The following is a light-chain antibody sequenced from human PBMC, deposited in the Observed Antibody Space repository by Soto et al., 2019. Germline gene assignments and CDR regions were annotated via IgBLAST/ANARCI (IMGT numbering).Light chain of an antibody. CDR3: QKYGSSST. CDR2: GAS. CDR1: QSVTSNS. Sequence: EILSTQSTGTMSLSPGERAPPSGRASQSVTSNSLAWYHQKPGKDTRLLIYGASSRDTGISDRLSGSGSGTDFNLNISRLENEDFAVYYCQKYGSSSTFGQGTRLEIK. J-gene: IGKJ5*01. V-gene: IGKV3-20*01.